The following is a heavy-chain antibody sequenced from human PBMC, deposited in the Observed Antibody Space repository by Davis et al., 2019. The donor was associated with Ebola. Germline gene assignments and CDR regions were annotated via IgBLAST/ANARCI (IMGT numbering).Heavy chain of an antibody. J-gene: IGHJ4*02. CDR3: SASAGTVGKFDF. D-gene: IGHD1-14*01. V-gene: IGHV1-58*01. CDR2: IVVGSGNT. CDR1: GFTFTNSA. Sequence: SVKVSCKPSGFTFTNSAVQWVRQACGQRLEWIGGIVVGSGNTNYAQKLRERVTLTRDISTSTAYLELSSLRFEDTAVYYCSASAGTVGKFDFWGQGTLITVSS.